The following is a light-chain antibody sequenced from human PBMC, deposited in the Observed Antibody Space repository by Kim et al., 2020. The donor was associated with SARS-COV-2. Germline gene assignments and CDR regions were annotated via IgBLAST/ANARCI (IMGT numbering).Light chain of an antibody. J-gene: IGKJ4*01. CDR3: QHYGSSLS. CDR2: AAS. V-gene: IGKV3-20*01. Sequence: EIVLTQSPGTLSLSQGGRATLSCRASQSVSSSYLAWYQQKPGQAPRLLIYAASIRATGIPDRFSGSGSVTDFTLTISRLEPEDFAVYYCQHYGSSLSFAGGTKVDIK. CDR1: QSVSSSY.